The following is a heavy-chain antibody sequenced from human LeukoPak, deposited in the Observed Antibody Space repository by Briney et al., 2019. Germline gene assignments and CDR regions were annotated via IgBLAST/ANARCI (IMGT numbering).Heavy chain of an antibody. CDR3: ARIAVAGTWLDY. D-gene: IGHD6-19*01. J-gene: IGHJ4*02. CDR1: GGSISSYY. V-gene: IGHV4-59*01. CDR2: IYYSGST. Sequence: KPSETLSLTCTVSGGSISSYYWSWLRQPPGKGLEWVGYIYYSGSTNYNPSLKSRVTISVDTSKNQFSLKLSSVTAADTAVYYCARIAVAGTWLDYWGQGTLVTVSS.